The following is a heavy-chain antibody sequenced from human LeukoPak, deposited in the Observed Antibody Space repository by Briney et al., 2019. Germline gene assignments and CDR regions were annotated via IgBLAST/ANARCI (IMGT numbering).Heavy chain of an antibody. J-gene: IGHJ4*02. CDR2: MNPNNGNT. CDR1: GYTFTSYD. CDR3: AREVYYDSSGYYN. Sequence: ASMKVSCKASGYTFTSYDINWVRQATGQGLEWMGWMNPNNGNTGYAQKFQGRVTITRNASISTAYMELSSLRSEDTAVYYCAREVYYDSSGYYNWGQGTLVTVSS. V-gene: IGHV1-8*03. D-gene: IGHD3-22*01.